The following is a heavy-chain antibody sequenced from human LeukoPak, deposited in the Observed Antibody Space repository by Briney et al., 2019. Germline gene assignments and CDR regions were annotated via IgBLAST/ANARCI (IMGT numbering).Heavy chain of an antibody. CDR2: INHSGST. V-gene: IGHV4-34*01. CDR1: GGSFSGYY. CDR3: ARARTYAFDI. J-gene: IGHJ3*02. D-gene: IGHD6-6*01. Sequence: SETLSLTCAVYGGSFSGYYWSWIRQPPGKGLEWIGEINHSGSTNYNPSLKSRVTISVDTSKNQFSLKLSPVTAADTAVYYCARARTYAFDIWGQGTMVTVSS.